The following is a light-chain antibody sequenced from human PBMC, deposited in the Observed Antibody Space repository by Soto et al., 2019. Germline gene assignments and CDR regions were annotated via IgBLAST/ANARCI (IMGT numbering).Light chain of an antibody. CDR3: QSYDNSLSGSHVI. Sequence: QLVLTQPPSVSGAPGQRVTISCTGSSSNIGAGYDVHWYQQLPDTAPKLLIYDNNSRPSGVPGRFSASKSGTSASLAITGLQAEDEGDYYCQSYDNSLSGSHVIFGGGTKLTVL. CDR2: DNN. CDR1: SSNIGAGYD. V-gene: IGLV1-40*01. J-gene: IGLJ2*01.